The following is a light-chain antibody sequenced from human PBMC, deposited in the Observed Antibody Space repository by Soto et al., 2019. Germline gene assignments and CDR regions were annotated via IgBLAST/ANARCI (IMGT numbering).Light chain of an antibody. CDR2: KAS. Sequence: DIQMTQSPSTLSSSVRDRFTITCRASQSISIWLAWYQQKPGKAPKLLISKASSLESGVPSRFSGSGSGTEFTLTISSLQPDDFATYYCQQYNSYSWTFGQGTKVHIK. V-gene: IGKV1-5*03. J-gene: IGKJ1*01. CDR3: QQYNSYSWT. CDR1: QSISIW.